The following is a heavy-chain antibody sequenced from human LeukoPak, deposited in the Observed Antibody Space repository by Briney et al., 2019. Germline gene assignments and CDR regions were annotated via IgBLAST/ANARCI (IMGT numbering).Heavy chain of an antibody. D-gene: IGHD2/OR15-2a*01. CDR3: ARAPPSPRDTLYFDY. CDR2: IYYSGST. V-gene: IGHV4-59*01. Sequence: PSETLSLTCTVSGGSISSYYWSWIRQPPGKGLEWIGYIYYSGSTNCNPSLKSRVTISVDTPKNQFSLKLSSVTAADTAVYYCARAPPSPRDTLYFDYWGQGTLVTVSS. J-gene: IGHJ4*02. CDR1: GGSISSYY.